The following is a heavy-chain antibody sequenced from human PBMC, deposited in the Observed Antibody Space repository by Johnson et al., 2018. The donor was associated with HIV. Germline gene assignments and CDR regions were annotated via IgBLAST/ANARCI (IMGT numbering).Heavy chain of an antibody. D-gene: IGHD5/OR15-5a*01. CDR3: ERVPDYGVYGDAFDI. CDR2: ISYDGSNK. V-gene: IGHV3-30*14. CDR1: GFTFSSYA. Sequence: QVQLVESGGGVVQPGRSLRLSCAASGFTFSSYAMHWVRQAPGKGLEWVAVISYDGSNKYYADSVKGRFTISRDNSKNTLYLQMKSLRAEDTAVYYCERVPDYGVYGDAFDIWGQGTMVTVSS. J-gene: IGHJ3*02.